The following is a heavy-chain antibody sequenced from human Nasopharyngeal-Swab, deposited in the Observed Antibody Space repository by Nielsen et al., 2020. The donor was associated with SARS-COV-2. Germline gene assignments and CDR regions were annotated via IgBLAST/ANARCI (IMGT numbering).Heavy chain of an antibody. V-gene: IGHV4-34*01. CDR2: INHSGST. J-gene: IGHJ6*03. D-gene: IGHD1-26*01. Sequence: WIRQPPGKGLEWIGEINHSGSTNYNPSLKSRVTISVDTSKNQFSLKLSSVTAADTAVYYCARVSWEGSYYYYYMDVWGKGTTVPSP. CDR3: ARVSWEGSYYYYYMDV.